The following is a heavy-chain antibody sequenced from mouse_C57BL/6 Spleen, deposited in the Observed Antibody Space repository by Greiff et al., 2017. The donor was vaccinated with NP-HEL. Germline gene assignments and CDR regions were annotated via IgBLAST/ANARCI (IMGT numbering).Heavy chain of an antibody. V-gene: IGHV1-64*01. CDR1: GYTFTSYW. D-gene: IGHD3-1*01. Sequence: QVQLQQSGAELVKPGASVKLSCKASGYTFTSYWMHWVKQRPGQGLEWIGMIHPNSGSTNYNEKFKSKATLTVDKSSSTAYMQLSSLTSEDSAVYYCARSGDAYWYFDVWGTGTTVTVSS. CDR2: IHPNSGST. J-gene: IGHJ1*03. CDR3: ARSGDAYWYFDV.